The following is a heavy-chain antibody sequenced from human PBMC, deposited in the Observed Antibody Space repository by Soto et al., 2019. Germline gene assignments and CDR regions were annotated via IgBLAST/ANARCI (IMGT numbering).Heavy chain of an antibody. J-gene: IGHJ4*02. V-gene: IGHV3-30-3*01. CDR3: ARVDRRDGYNEFDY. CDR2: ISYDGSNK. D-gene: IGHD5-12*01. CDR1: GFTFSSYA. Sequence: QVQLVESGGGVVQPGRSLRLSCAASGFTFSSYAMHWVRQAPGKGLEWVAVISYDGSNKYYADSVKGRFTISRDNSKNTLYLQMNSLRAEDTAVYYCARVDRRDGYNEFDYWGQGTLVTVSS.